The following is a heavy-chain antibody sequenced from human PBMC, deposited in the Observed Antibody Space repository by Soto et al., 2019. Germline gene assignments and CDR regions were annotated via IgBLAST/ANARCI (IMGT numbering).Heavy chain of an antibody. Sequence: QVQLVQSGAEVKKPGASVKVSCKASGYTFTSYAMHWVRQAPGQRLEWMGWINAGNGNTKYSQKFQGRVTITRDTSASTAYMELSSLRSEDTAVYYCARELTDPYYDFWSGYSDGMDVWGQGTTVTVSS. V-gene: IGHV1-3*01. D-gene: IGHD3-3*01. CDR2: INAGNGNT. J-gene: IGHJ6*02. CDR1: GYTFTSYA. CDR3: ARELTDPYYDFWSGYSDGMDV.